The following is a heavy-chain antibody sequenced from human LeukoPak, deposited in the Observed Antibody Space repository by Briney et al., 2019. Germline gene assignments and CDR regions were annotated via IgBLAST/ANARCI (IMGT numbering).Heavy chain of an antibody. CDR2: TSGSGGST. V-gene: IGHV3-23*01. D-gene: IGHD3-10*01. CDR3: AKDRFRAYYFDY. J-gene: IGHJ4*02. CDR1: GFTFSSYA. Sequence: PGGSLRLSCAASGFTFSSYAMSWVRQAPGKGLEWVSATSGSGGSTYYADSVKGRFTISRDNSNNTLYLQMNSLRAEDTAVYYCAKDRFRAYYFDYWGQGTLVTVSS.